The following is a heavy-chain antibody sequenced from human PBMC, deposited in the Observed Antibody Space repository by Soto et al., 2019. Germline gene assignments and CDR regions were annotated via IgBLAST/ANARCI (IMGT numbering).Heavy chain of an antibody. Sequence: GGSLRLSCAASGFTFSSYAMHWVRQAPGKGLEWVAVISYDGSNKYYADSVKGRFTISRDNSKNTLYLQMNSLRAEDTAVYYCARDYLYDYGDYVDSHWGQGTLVTVSS. V-gene: IGHV3-30-3*01. CDR3: ARDYLYDYGDYVDSH. CDR2: ISYDGSNK. J-gene: IGHJ1*01. CDR1: GFTFSSYA. D-gene: IGHD4-17*01.